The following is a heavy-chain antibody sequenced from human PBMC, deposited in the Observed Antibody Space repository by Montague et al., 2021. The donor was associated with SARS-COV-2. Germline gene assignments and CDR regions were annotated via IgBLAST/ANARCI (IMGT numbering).Heavy chain of an antibody. CDR1: GFTFDDSA. D-gene: IGHD3-22*01. V-gene: IGHV3-9*01. J-gene: IGHJ4*02. CDR2: ISWNSGSI. CDR3: AKAHYYDSSGYDS. Sequence: SLRLSWAASGFTFDDSAMHWVRQAPGKGLEWVSGISWNSGSIGYADSVKGRFTISRDNAKNSLYLQMNSLRAEDTALYYCAKAHYYDSSGYDSWGQGTLVTVSS.